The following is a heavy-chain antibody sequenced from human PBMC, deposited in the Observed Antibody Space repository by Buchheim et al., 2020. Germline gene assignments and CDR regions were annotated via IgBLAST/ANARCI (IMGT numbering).Heavy chain of an antibody. D-gene: IGHD3-3*01. CDR1: GFTFSSYA. CDR2: ISYDGSNK. V-gene: IGHV3-30-3*01. J-gene: IGHJ6*02. Sequence: QVQLVESGGGVVQPGRSLRLSCAASGFTFSSYAMHWVRQAPGKGLEWVAVISYDGSNKYYADSVKGRFTISRDNSKNTLYLQMNSLRAEDTAVYYCARGNLLRSGYDFWSGYPEGYYYYGMDVWGQGTT. CDR3: ARGNLLRSGYDFWSGYPEGYYYYGMDV.